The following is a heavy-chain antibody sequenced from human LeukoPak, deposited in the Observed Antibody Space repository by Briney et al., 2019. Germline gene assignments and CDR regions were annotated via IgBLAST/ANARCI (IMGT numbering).Heavy chain of an antibody. J-gene: IGHJ4*02. V-gene: IGHV4-38-2*02. Sequence: PSETLSLTCSVSGGYISSYYWGWIRQPPGKGLEWIGSIYHSGSTYYNPSLKSRVTISVDTSKNQFSLKLSSVTAADTAVYYCARLSVAAAGGYYFDYWGQGTLVTVSS. CDR2: IYHSGST. D-gene: IGHD6-13*01. CDR3: ARLSVAAAGGYYFDY. CDR1: GGYISSYY.